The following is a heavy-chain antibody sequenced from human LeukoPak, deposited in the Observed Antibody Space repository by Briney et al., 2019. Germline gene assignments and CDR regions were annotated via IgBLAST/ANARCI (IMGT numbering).Heavy chain of an antibody. D-gene: IGHD6-13*01. J-gene: IGHJ4*02. CDR1: GDSISTSSYY. CDR3: AREAAAGLDY. V-gene: IGHV4-39*07. CDR2: IYYSGST. Sequence: SETLSLTCSVSGDSISTSSYYWGWIRQPPGKGLEWIGTIYYSGSTYYNPSLTSRVTISVDTSKNQFSLKLSSVTAADTAVYYCAREAAAGLDYWGQGTLVTVSS.